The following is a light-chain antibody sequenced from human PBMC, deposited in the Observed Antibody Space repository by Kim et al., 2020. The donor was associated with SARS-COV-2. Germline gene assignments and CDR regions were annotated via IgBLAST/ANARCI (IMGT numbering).Light chain of an antibody. V-gene: IGLV3-1*01. CDR1: KLGDKY. J-gene: IGLJ3*02. CDR3: QVWDSSTTGV. Sequence: SYELTQPPSVSVSPGQTASITCSGDKLGDKYVCWYQHKPGQSPAPVIFQDTKRPSGIPERFSGSKSGNTATLTISGTQPTDEAYYYCQVWDSSTTGVFGGGTQLTVL. CDR2: QDT.